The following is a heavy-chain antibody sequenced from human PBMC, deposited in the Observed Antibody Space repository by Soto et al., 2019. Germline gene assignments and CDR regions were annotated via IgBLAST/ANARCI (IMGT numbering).Heavy chain of an antibody. CDR3: ARGLLEPADTSRYNWFDP. Sequence: QVQLQQWGAGLLKPSETLSLTCAVYGGSFSGYYWSWIRQPPGKGLEWIGEINHSGSTNYNPSLKSRVTISVDTSKNQFTLKLSSVTAADTAVYYCARGLLEPADTSRYNWFDPWGQGTLVTVSS. CDR2: INHSGST. D-gene: IGHD2-2*01. J-gene: IGHJ5*02. CDR1: GGSFSGYY. V-gene: IGHV4-34*01.